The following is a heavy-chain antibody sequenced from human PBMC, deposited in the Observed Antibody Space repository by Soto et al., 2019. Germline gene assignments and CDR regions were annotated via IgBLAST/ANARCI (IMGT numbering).Heavy chain of an antibody. J-gene: IGHJ3*02. Sequence: SETLSLTCTVSGGSISSGGYYWSWIRQHPGKGLEWIGYIYYSGSTYYNPSLKSRVTISVDTSKNQFSLKLSSVTAADTAVYYCARDTYYYDSSGSGAFDIWGQGTMVTVS. V-gene: IGHV4-31*03. CDR3: ARDTYYYDSSGSGAFDI. D-gene: IGHD3-22*01. CDR2: IYYSGST. CDR1: GGSISSGGYY.